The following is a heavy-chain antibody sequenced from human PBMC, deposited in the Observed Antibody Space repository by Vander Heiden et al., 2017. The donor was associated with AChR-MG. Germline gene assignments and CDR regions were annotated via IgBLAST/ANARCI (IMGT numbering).Heavy chain of an antibody. CDR2: VDPEDGET. CDR3: ATELRDGYNLIRVGRWDY. J-gene: IGHJ4*02. CDR1: GYTFTDYY. V-gene: IGHV1-69-2*01. D-gene: IGHD5-12*01. Sequence: EVQLVQSGAEVKKPGATVKISCKVSGYTFTDYYMHWVQQAPGKGLEWMGLVDPEDGETIYAEKFQGRVTITADTSTDTAYMELSSLRSEDTAVYYCATELRDGYNLIRVGRWDYWGQGTLVTVSS.